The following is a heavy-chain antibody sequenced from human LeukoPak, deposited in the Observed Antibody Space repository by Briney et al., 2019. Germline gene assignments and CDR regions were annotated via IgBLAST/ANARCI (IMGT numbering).Heavy chain of an antibody. V-gene: IGHV4-59*01. CDR3: ARGREYSYGYY. Sequence: SETLSLTCTVSGGSISSYYWSWIRQPPGKGLEWIGYIYYSGSTNYNPSLKSRVTISVDTSKNQFSLKLSSVTAADTAVYYCARGREYSYGYYWGQGTLVTVSS. D-gene: IGHD5-18*01. CDR2: IYYSGST. J-gene: IGHJ4*02. CDR1: GGSISSYY.